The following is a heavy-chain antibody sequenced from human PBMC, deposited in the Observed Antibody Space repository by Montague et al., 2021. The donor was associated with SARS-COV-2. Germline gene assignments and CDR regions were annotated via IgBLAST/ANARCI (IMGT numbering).Heavy chain of an antibody. CDR2: ISSDGSSE. Sequence: SLRLSCAASGFTLSTYGMYWVRQAPGKGLEWLALISSDGSSENYGDSVKGRFTISRDNSKNTVYLQMNNLRGEDTAVYYCTRDEGYWGPGILVTVSS. CDR3: TRDEGY. CDR1: GFTLSTYG. V-gene: IGHV3-30-3*01. J-gene: IGHJ4*02.